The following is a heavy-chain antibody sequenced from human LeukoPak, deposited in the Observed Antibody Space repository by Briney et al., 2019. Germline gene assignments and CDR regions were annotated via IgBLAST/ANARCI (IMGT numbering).Heavy chain of an antibody. V-gene: IGHV3-66*01. CDR2: IYDGGDT. CDR1: GFTVSSNY. CDR3: AKDKAVALSGYFDY. D-gene: IGHD6-19*01. Sequence: GGSLRLSCAASGFTVSSNYMTWVRQAPGKGLEWVSVIYDGGDTYYADSVKGRFTISRDNSKNTLYLQMNSLRAADTAVYYCAKDKAVALSGYFDYWGQGTLVTVSS. J-gene: IGHJ4*02.